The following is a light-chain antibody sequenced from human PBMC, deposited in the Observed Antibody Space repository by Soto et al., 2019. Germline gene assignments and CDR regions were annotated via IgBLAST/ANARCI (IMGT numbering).Light chain of an antibody. V-gene: IGKV3-11*01. J-gene: IGKJ4*01. CDR2: DAS. CDR3: QQRYNWPPLT. Sequence: EIVLTQSPATLSLSPGERATLSCRASQSLITYLAWYQQKPGQAPRLLISDASNRSTGIPARFSGSGSGTDFTLTISSIEPEDSAIYFCQQRYNWPPLTFGGGTKVEVK. CDR1: QSLITY.